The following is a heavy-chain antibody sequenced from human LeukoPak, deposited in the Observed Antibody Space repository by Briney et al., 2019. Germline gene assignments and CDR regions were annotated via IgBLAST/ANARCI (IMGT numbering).Heavy chain of an antibody. V-gene: IGHV3-66*01. CDR1: GFTVSSNY. J-gene: IGHJ4*02. CDR2: IYSGGST. CDR3: ARVGALYSSGTPLV. Sequence: GGSLRLSCAASGFTVSSNYMSWVRQAPGKGLEWVPVIYSGGSTYYADSVKGRFTISRDNSKNTLYLQMNSLRAEDTAVYYCARVGALYSSGTPLVWGQGTLVTVSS. D-gene: IGHD6-19*01.